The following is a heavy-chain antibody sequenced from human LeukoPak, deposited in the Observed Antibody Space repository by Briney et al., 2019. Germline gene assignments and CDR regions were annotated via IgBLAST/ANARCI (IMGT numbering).Heavy chain of an antibody. CDR1: GGSFSGYY. CDR3: ARGLHCSGGSCPGGYYGMDV. V-gene: IGHV4-34*01. Sequence: SETLSLTCAVYGGSFSGYYWSWIRQPPGKGLEWIGEINHSGSTNYNPSLKSRVTISVDTSKNQFSLKLSSVTAADTAVYYCARGLHCSGGSCPGGYYGMDVWGQGTTVTVSS. D-gene: IGHD2-15*01. CDR2: INHSGST. J-gene: IGHJ6*02.